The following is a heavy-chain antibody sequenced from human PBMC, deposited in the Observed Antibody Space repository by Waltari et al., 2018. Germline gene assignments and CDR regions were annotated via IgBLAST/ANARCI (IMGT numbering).Heavy chain of an antibody. D-gene: IGHD1-26*01. CDR3: AKAGGIYNYPLDP. V-gene: IGHV3-30*18. Sequence: QVEESGGGVVQPGGSLRLSCVASGYPFNNYGMHGVRQGPGKGLEWLAVISSDGSGKYYADSMKGRLTMSRDNSKNTVYLQMNSLRPEDTAVYYCAKAGGIYNYPLDPWGQGTLVTVSS. J-gene: IGHJ5*02. CDR2: ISSDGSGK. CDR1: GYPFNNYG.